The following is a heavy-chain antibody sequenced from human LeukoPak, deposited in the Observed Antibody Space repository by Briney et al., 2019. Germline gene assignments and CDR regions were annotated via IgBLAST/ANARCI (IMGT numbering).Heavy chain of an antibody. D-gene: IGHD6-19*01. J-gene: IGHJ4*02. CDR2: IYHSGST. V-gene: IGHV4-4*02. CDR3: ARGGVGQWLVRLFDY. CDR1: GGSISSSNW. Sequence: SGTLSLTCAVSGGSISSSNWWSWVRQPPGKGLEWIGEIYHSGSTNYNPSLKSRVTISVDKSKNQFSLKLSSVTAADPAVYYCARGGVGQWLVRLFDYWGQGTLVTVSS.